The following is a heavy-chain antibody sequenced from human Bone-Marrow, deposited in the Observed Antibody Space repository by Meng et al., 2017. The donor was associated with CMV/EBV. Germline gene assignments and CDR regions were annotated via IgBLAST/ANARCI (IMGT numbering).Heavy chain of an antibody. CDR2: INTDGSST. CDR3: ARKDFWSGYH. V-gene: IGHV3-74*01. J-gene: IGHJ5*02. CDR1: GFTFSNYW. D-gene: IGHD3-3*01. Sequence: GGSLRLSCAASGFTFSNYWMYWVRQAPGKGPVWVSRINTDGSSTDYADSVKGRFTISRDNAKNSLYLQMNSLRAEDTAVYYCARKDFWSGYHWGQGTLVTVSS.